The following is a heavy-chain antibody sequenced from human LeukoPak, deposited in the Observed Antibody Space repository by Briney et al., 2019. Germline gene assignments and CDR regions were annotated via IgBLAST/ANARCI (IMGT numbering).Heavy chain of an antibody. CDR1: GFSFTTYW. J-gene: IGHJ4*02. CDR2: IDPSDSYT. Sequence: HGESLKISCKGSGFSFTTYWISWVRQMPGKGLEWMGRIDPSDSYTNYSPSFQGHVTISADKSISTAYLQWSSLKASDTAMYYCARHDYRTSSEDNWGQGTLVTVSS. CDR3: ARHDYRTSSEDN. V-gene: IGHV5-10-1*01. D-gene: IGHD4/OR15-4a*01.